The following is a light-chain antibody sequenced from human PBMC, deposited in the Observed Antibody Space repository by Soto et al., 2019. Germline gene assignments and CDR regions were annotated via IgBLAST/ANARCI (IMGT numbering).Light chain of an antibody. Sequence: EIVLTQSPGTLCLSPGEGATLSCRASQSVSNNYLAWYQQKPGQAPRLLLYGASTRAAGIPARFSGSGSGTEFTLTISSLQSEDFAVYYCQQYNNWPPWTFGQGTKVDIK. CDR1: QSVSNN. CDR3: QQYNNWPPWT. CDR2: GAS. V-gene: IGKV3-15*01. J-gene: IGKJ1*01.